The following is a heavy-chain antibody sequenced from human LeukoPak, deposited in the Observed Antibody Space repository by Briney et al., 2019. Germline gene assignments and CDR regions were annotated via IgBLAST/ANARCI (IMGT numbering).Heavy chain of an antibody. J-gene: IGHJ4*02. D-gene: IGHD3-22*01. CDR2: INAGNGNT. CDR1: GYTFTSYA. CDR3: ARSPDYYDSSGEFDY. V-gene: IGHV1-3*01. Sequence: ASVKVSCKASGYTFTSYAMHWVRQAPGQRLEWMGWINAGNGNTNYAQKFQGWVTMTRDTSISTAYMELSRLRSDDTAVYYCARSPDYYDSSGEFDYWGQGTLVTVSS.